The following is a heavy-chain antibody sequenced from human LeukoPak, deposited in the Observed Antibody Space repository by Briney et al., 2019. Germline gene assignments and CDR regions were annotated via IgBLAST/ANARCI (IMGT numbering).Heavy chain of an antibody. V-gene: IGHV1-2*02. CDR2: INPNSGGT. D-gene: IGHD2-21*02. Sequence: ASVKASCKASGYTFTGYYMHWVRQAPGQGLEWMGWINPNSGGTNYAQKFQGRVTMTRDTSISTAYMELSRLRSDDTAVYYCARTPAYCGGDCYWLFDYWGQGTLVTVSS. J-gene: IGHJ4*02. CDR1: GYTFTGYY. CDR3: ARTPAYCGGDCYWLFDY.